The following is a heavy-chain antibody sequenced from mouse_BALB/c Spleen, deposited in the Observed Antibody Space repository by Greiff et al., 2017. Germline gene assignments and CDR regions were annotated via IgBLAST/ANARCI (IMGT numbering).Heavy chain of an antibody. CDR3: ASEDEAFDY. CDR2: INPSSGYT. J-gene: IGHJ2*01. CDR1: GYTFTSYT. Sequence: VQRVESGAELARPGASVKMSCKASGYTFTSYTMHWVKQRPGQGLEWIGYINPSSGYTNYNQKFKDKATLTADKSSSTAYMQLSSLTSEDSAVYYCASEDEAFDYWGQGTTLTVSS. V-gene: IGHV1-4*01.